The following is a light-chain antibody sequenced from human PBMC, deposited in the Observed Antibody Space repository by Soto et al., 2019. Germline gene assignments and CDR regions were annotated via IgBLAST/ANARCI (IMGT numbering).Light chain of an antibody. Sequence: QSVLTQPPSASGFPGQSVTISCTGTSSDVGYYDYVSWYQQHPGKAPKLVIYEVTKRPSGVPDRVSESKSGNTASLTVSGLRAEDEADYYCTSYAGSNNFVFRSGTKVTVL. CDR2: EVT. V-gene: IGLV2-8*01. CDR1: SSDVGYYDY. CDR3: TSYAGSNNFV. J-gene: IGLJ1*01.